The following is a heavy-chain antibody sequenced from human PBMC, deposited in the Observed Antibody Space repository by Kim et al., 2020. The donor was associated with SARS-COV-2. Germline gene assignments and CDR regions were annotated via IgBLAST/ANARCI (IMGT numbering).Heavy chain of an antibody. CDR2: INDSGRT. V-gene: IGHV4-34*01. CDR3: ARGRSPWVVVPAAIGVNWFDP. D-gene: IGHD2-2*02. CDR1: GGSFSGYS. Sequence: SETLSLTCGVYGGSFSGYSWSWIRQPPGNGLEWIGEINDSGRTNYNPSLKSRVTISVDTSKKQFSLRLSSVTAADTAVYYCARGRSPWVVVPAAIGVNWFDPWGQGTLVTVSS. J-gene: IGHJ5*02.